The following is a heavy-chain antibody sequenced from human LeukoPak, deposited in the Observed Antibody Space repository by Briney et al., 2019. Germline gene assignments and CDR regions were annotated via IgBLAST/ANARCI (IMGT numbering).Heavy chain of an antibody. D-gene: IGHD3-9*01. V-gene: IGHV3-7*03. CDR3: ASYGDYDILTGYYSEQHYFDY. Sequence: GGSLRLSCAASGFTFSSYWMSWVRQAPGKGLEWVANIKQDGSEKYYVDSVKGRFTISRDNAKNSLYLQMNSLRAEDTAVYYCASYGDYDILTGYYSEQHYFDYWGQGTLVTVSS. J-gene: IGHJ4*02. CDR2: IKQDGSEK. CDR1: GFTFSSYW.